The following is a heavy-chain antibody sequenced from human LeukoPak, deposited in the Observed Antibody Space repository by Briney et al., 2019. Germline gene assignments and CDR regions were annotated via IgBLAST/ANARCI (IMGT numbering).Heavy chain of an antibody. CDR2: IYYSGST. CDR3: ATSPVTTWWFDP. Sequence: SETLSLTCTVSGGSISSYYWNWIRQPPGKGLEWIGYIYYSGSTNYNPSLKSRVTISVDTSKNQFSLNLTSVTAADTAVYYCATSPVTTWWFDPWGQGTLVTVSS. J-gene: IGHJ5*02. D-gene: IGHD4-17*01. CDR1: GGSISSYY. V-gene: IGHV4-59*01.